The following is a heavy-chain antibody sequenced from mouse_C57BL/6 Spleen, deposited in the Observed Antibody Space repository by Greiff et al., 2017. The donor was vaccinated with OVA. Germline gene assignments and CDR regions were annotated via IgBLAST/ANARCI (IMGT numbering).Heavy chain of an antibody. J-gene: IGHJ1*03. V-gene: IGHV5-9*01. CDR2: ISGGGGNT. Sequence: EVHLVESGGGLVKPGGSLKLSCAASGFTFSSYTMSWVRQTPEKRLEWVATISGGGGNTYYPDSVKGRFTISRANAKNTLYLQMSSQRSEDTALYCCANHIVATDWYFDVWGTGTLVTVSS. D-gene: IGHD1-1*01. CDR3: ANHIVATDWYFDV. CDR1: GFTFSSYT.